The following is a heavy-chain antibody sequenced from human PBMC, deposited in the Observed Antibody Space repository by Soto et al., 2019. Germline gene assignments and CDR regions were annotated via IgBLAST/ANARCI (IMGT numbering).Heavy chain of an antibody. J-gene: IGHJ2*01. CDR2: IYTSGIS. D-gene: IGHD2-2*01. Sequence: QVQLQESGPGLVKPSETLSLTCTVSGGSISSYYWSWVRQPAGKGLEWIGRIYTSGISNYNPSLKSRVTMSVDTSKNQFSLKLTSVTAAETAVYYCARFPMSYCSSSSCGYFDLWGRGTLVTVSS. V-gene: IGHV4-4*07. CDR3: ARFPMSYCSSSSCGYFDL. CDR1: GGSISSYY.